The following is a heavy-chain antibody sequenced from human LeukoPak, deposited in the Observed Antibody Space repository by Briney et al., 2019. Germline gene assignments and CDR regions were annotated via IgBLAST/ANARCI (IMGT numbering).Heavy chain of an antibody. CDR2: IKKDGIEK. V-gene: IGHV3-7*01. Sequence: GGSLRLSCETSGFTFSSYAMSWVRQAPGKGLEWVANIKKDGIEKYYVESVKGRFTISRDNAKNSLSLQMNSLRAEDTAVYYCARGRYSSRSGGYYFDIWGQGTLVTVSS. J-gene: IGHJ4*02. CDR3: ARGRYSSRSGGYYFDI. D-gene: IGHD2-2*01. CDR1: GFTFSSYA.